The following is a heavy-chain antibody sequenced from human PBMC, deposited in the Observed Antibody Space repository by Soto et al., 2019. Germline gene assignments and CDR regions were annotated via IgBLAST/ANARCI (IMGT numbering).Heavy chain of an antibody. CDR3: ASSSSPKYSFDY. D-gene: IGHD6-6*01. J-gene: IGHJ4*02. CDR1: GFSLSTSGVG. CDR2: IYWDDDK. V-gene: IGHV2-5*02. Sequence: QITLKESGPTLVKPTQTLTLTCTFSGFSLSTSGVGVGWIRQPPGKALEWLAVIYWDDDKRYSPSLKSRRTITKDTSNNQVVLTMTNMDPVDTATYYCASSSSPKYSFDYWCQGTLVTVSS.